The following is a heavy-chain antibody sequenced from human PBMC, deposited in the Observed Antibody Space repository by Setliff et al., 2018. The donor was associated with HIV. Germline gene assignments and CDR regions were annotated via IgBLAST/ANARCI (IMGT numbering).Heavy chain of an antibody. CDR1: GGSISSGSYY. J-gene: IGHJ4*02. Sequence: PSETLSLTCTVSGGSISSGSYYWSWIRQSPEKGLEWIGYIHYSGSTNYNPSLKSRVTISVDTSKNQFSLKLSSVTAADTAVYYCASYDILTGYYGHYFDYWGQGTLVTVSS. D-gene: IGHD3-9*01. V-gene: IGHV4-61*01. CDR3: ASYDILTGYYGHYFDY. CDR2: IHYSGST.